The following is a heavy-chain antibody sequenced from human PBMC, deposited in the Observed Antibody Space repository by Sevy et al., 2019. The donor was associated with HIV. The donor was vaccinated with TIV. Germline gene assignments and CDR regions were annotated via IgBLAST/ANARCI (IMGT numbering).Heavy chain of an antibody. D-gene: IGHD2-2*01. Sequence: ASVKVSCKVSGYTLTELSMHWVRQAPGKGLEWMGGFDPEDGETIYAEKFKGRVTMTEDTSTDTAYMELSSQRSEGTAVYYCATGKGYCSSTSCQPDFDYWGQGTLVTVSS. CDR1: GYTLTELS. V-gene: IGHV1-24*01. J-gene: IGHJ4*02. CDR2: FDPEDGET. CDR3: ATGKGYCSSTSCQPDFDY.